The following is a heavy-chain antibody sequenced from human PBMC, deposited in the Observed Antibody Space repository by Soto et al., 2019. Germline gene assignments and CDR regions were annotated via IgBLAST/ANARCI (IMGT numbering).Heavy chain of an antibody. CDR2: ISNDGSDK. V-gene: IGHV3-30*18. D-gene: IGHD3-10*01. Sequence: QVQLVESGGGVVQPGRSLRLSCAASGFTFSRSGMHWVRQAPGKGLEWVAVISNDGSDKYYADSVKGRLTISRDNSKNTLYLQMNGLRAEDTAVYYCAKDSPVMVDVFDVWGQGTMVTVSS. J-gene: IGHJ3*01. CDR3: AKDSPVMVDVFDV. CDR1: GFTFSRSG.